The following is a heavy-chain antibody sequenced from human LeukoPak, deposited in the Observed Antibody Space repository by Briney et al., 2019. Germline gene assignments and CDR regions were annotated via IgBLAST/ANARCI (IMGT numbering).Heavy chain of an antibody. Sequence: GGSLRLSCAASGFTFSSYWMSWVRQAPGKGLEWVANIKQDGSEKYYVDSVKGRFTISRDNAKNSLYLQMNSLRAEDTAVYYCASRTLSIWADAFDIWGQGTMVTVSS. CDR2: IKQDGSEK. J-gene: IGHJ3*02. D-gene: IGHD3-16*01. V-gene: IGHV3-7*01. CDR1: GFTFSSYW. CDR3: ASRTLSIWADAFDI.